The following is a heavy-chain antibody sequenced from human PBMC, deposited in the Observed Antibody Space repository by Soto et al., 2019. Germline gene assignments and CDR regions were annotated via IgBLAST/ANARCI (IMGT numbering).Heavy chain of an antibody. CDR3: ARSPYKALNWFDP. V-gene: IGHV4-39*01. J-gene: IGHJ5*02. Sequence: SETMSLTCSVSGGSINSNTYYWGWIRQPPGKGLEWVGTISYGGTTYYNPSLKSRVSMSVDTSKNQFSLEVISLTAADTAVYYCARSPYKALNWFDPWGQGALVTVSS. CDR2: ISYGGTT. D-gene: IGHD1-1*01. CDR1: GGSINSNTYY.